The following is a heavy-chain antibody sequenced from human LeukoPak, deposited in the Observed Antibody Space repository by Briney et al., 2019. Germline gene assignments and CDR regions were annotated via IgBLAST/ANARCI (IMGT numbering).Heavy chain of an antibody. CDR1: GYTFTGCY. D-gene: IGHD3-22*01. J-gene: IGHJ4*02. Sequence: ASVKVSCKASGYTFTGCYMHWVRQAPGQGLEWMGWINPNSGGTNYAQKFQGRVTMTRDTSISTAYMELSRLRSDDTAVYYCARDPYYYDSSGPRGNNYWGQGTLVTVSS. CDR3: ARDPYYYDSSGPRGNNY. CDR2: INPNSGGT. V-gene: IGHV1-2*02.